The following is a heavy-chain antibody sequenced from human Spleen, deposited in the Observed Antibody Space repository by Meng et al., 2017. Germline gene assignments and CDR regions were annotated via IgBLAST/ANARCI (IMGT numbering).Heavy chain of an antibody. Sequence: GESLKISCAASGFTFSSYAMNWVRQAPGKGLEWVSLISSSGSTYYADSVKGRFTISRHNSKNTLYLQMNSLRPEDTAMYYCARDGGSYQDAFDIWGQGTMVTVSS. V-gene: IGHV3-53*04. CDR3: ARDGGSYQDAFDI. CDR1: GFTFSSYA. D-gene: IGHD1-26*01. J-gene: IGHJ3*02. CDR2: ISSSGST.